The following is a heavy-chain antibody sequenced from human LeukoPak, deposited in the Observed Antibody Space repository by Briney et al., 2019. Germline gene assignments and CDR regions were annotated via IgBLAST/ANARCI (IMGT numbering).Heavy chain of an antibody. J-gene: IGHJ4*02. CDR1: GFTFSSYV. Sequence: PGRSLRLSCAASGFTFSSYVMHWVRQAPGKGLEWVAVIWYDGSNKYYADPVKGRFTISRDNSKNTLYLQMNSLRAEDTAVYYCARDLLSRSYGGNFSPFDYWGQGTLVTVSS. CDR2: IWYDGSNK. CDR3: ARDLLSRSYGGNFSPFDY. D-gene: IGHD4-23*01. V-gene: IGHV3-33*01.